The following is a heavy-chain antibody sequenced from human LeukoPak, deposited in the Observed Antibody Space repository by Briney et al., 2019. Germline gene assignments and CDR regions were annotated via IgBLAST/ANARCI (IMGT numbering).Heavy chain of an antibody. D-gene: IGHD3-10*01. V-gene: IGHV3-21*01. J-gene: IGHJ6*02. CDR2: ISSSSSYI. CDR1: GFTFSSYS. Sequence: GGSLRLSCAASGFTFSSYSMNWVRQAPGKGLEWVSSISSSSSYIYYADSVKGRFTISSDNAKNSLYLQMNSLRAEDTAVYYCASGPRLWFGESYYYYGMDVWGQGTAVTVSS. CDR3: ASGPRLWFGESYYYYGMDV.